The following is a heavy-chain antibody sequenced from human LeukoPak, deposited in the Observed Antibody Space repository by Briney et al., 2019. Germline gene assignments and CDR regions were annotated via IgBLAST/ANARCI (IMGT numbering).Heavy chain of an antibody. CDR1: GFTFSSYA. V-gene: IGHV3-23*01. D-gene: IGHD6-19*01. J-gene: IGHJ4*02. CDR3: SKDGYSSGWSFDY. Sequence: GGSLRLSCAVSGFTFSSYAMSWVRQAPGKGLEWVSAISGSGGSTYYADSVKGRFTISRDNSKNTLYLQMNSLRAEDTAVYYCSKDGYSSGWSFDYWGQGTLVTVSS. CDR2: ISGSGGST.